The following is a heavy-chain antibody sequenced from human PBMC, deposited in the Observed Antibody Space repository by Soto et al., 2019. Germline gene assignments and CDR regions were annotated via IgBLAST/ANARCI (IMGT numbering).Heavy chain of an antibody. J-gene: IGHJ6*02. Sequence: QPGGSLRLSCAASGFTFSSYEMSWVRQAPGKGLEWVSYISSSGSTIYYADSVKGRFTISRDNAKNSLYLQMNSLRAEDTAVYYCARDHKGGYYYYGMDVWGQGTTVTVSS. CDR1: GFTFSSYE. V-gene: IGHV3-48*03. CDR3: ARDHKGGYYYYGMDV. CDR2: ISSSGSTI.